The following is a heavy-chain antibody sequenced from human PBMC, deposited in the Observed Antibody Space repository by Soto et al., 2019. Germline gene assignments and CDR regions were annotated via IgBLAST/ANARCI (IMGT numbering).Heavy chain of an antibody. V-gene: IGHV3-30*18. CDR1: GFTFSSYG. J-gene: IGHJ4*02. CDR2: ISYDGGNK. Sequence: GGSLRLSCAASGFTFSSYGMHWVRQAPGKGLEWVAVISYDGGNKYYADSVKGRFTISRDNSKNTLYLQMNSLRAEDTAVYYCAKEDSSRFDYWGQGTLVTVSS. CDR3: AKEDSSRFDY. D-gene: IGHD6-6*01.